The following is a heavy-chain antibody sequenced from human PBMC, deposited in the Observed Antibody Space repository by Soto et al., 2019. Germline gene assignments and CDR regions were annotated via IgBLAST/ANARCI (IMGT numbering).Heavy chain of an antibody. D-gene: IGHD6-25*01. CDR2: IDPSDSYT. V-gene: IGHV5-10-1*01. Sequence: PGESLKISCKGSGYSFTSYWISWVRQMPGKGLEWMGRIDPSDSYTNYSPSFQGHVTISADKSISTAYLQWSSLKASDTAMYYCAIPQYSSADPYAFDIWGQGTMVTVSS. CDR3: AIPQYSSADPYAFDI. J-gene: IGHJ3*02. CDR1: GYSFTSYW.